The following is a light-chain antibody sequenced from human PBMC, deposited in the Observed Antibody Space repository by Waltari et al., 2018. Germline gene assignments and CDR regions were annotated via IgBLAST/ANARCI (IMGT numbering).Light chain of an antibody. CDR1: QNVDRY. CDR2: GAS. CDR3: QQTSSTPFT. Sequence: THMTQSPSSLSASVGDRVSITCRASQNVDRYLNWYPQKPGTAPRLLVSGASSLQSGVPSRFSGGGSGTDFTLTISGLEPEDFASYYCQQTSSTPFTFGGGTNVEIK. J-gene: IGKJ4*01. V-gene: IGKV1-39*01.